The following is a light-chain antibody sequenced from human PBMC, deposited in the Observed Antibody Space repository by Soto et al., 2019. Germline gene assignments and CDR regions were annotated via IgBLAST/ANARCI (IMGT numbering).Light chain of an antibody. CDR1: QSVGTK. CDR2: DAS. Sequence: ETVLTQSPATLSVSPGERATLSCRASQSVGTKLVWYQQKPGQAPRLLMYDASTRATDIPARFSGSGSGTEFTLSISSLQSEDLAVYYCQQFAGWPLSFGGGTEVEI. J-gene: IGKJ4*01. CDR3: QQFAGWPLS. V-gene: IGKV3-15*01.